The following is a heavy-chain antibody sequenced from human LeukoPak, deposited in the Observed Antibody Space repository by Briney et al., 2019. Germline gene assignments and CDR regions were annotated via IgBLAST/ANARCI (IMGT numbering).Heavy chain of an antibody. CDR1: GASISSYY. V-gene: IGHV4-59*08. CDR2: FFYSGTT. Sequence: SETLSLTCTVSGASISSYYWSWIRQSPGKGLEWIGNFFYSGTTNYNPSLKSRVTLSGDSSNNQFTLKLTSVTDADTAMYYCARRRAVSGGYFDSWGQGALVTVSS. J-gene: IGHJ4*02. CDR3: ARRRAVSGGYFDS. D-gene: IGHD6-19*01.